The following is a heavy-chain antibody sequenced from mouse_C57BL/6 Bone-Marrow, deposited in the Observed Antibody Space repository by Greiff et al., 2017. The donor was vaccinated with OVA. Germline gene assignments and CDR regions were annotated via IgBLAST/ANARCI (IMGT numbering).Heavy chain of an antibody. D-gene: IGHD2-4*01. CDR2: INPGSGGT. Sequence: VQLQQSGAELVRPGTSVKVSCKASGYAFTNYLIEWVKQRPGQGLEWIGVINPGSGGTNSNEKLTGKASLTADKSSSTAYMQLSSLTSEDAAVYFCARINDYDWFAYWGQGILVTVAA. CDR1: GYAFTNYL. J-gene: IGHJ3*01. CDR3: ARINDYDWFAY. V-gene: IGHV1-54*01.